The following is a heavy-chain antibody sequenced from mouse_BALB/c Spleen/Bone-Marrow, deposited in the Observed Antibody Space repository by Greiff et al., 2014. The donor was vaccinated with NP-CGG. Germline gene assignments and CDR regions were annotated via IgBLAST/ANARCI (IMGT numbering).Heavy chain of an antibody. CDR3: ARQGAYYGNYKYFDV. CDR1: GFAFSSYD. J-gene: IGHJ1*01. Sequence: EVKLMESGGGLVKPGGSLKLSCAASGFAFSSYDMSWARQTPEKRLEWVAYISSGGGSTYYPDTVKGRFTISRDNAKNTLYLQMSSLKSEDTAMYYCARQGAYYGNYKYFDVWGAGTTVTVSS. D-gene: IGHD2-10*01. V-gene: IGHV5-12-1*01. CDR2: ISSGGGST.